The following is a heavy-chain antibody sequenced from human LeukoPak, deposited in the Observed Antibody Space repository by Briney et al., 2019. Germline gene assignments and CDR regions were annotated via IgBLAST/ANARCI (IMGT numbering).Heavy chain of an antibody. Sequence: PSETLSLTCAVYGGSFSGYYWSWIRQPPGKGLEWIGEINHSGSTNYNPSLKSRVTISVDTSKNQFSPKLSSVTAADTAVYYCARAGPNDHRFDYWGQGTLVTVSS. CDR3: ARAGPNDHRFDY. D-gene: IGHD1-1*01. V-gene: IGHV4-34*01. CDR1: GGSFSGYY. CDR2: INHSGST. J-gene: IGHJ4*02.